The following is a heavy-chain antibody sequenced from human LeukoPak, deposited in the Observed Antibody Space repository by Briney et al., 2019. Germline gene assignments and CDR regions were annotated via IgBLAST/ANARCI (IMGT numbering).Heavy chain of an antibody. Sequence: PSETLSLTCAVYGVSLSGYYWSWIRQPPGKGLEWIGEINHSGSTNYNPSLKSRVTISVDTSKNQFSLKLSSVTAADTAVYYCAIIYYDSSGYYPGAFDIWGQGTMVTVSS. J-gene: IGHJ3*02. D-gene: IGHD3-22*01. CDR1: GVSLSGYY. CDR3: AIIYYDSSGYYPGAFDI. CDR2: INHSGST. V-gene: IGHV4-34*01.